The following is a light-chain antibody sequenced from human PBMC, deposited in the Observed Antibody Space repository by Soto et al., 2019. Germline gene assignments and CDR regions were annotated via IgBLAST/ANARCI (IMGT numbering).Light chain of an antibody. CDR3: QSYDSSLSGSGV. V-gene: IGLV1-40*01. Sequence: QSVLTQPPSVSGAPGQRVTISCTGSSSNIGATYDVHWYQQLPGTAPKLLISDNNNRPSGVPDRFFGSKSGTSASLTIIGLQAEDEADYYCQSYDSSLSGSGVFGGGTQLTVL. CDR2: DNN. J-gene: IGLJ3*02. CDR1: SSNIGATYD.